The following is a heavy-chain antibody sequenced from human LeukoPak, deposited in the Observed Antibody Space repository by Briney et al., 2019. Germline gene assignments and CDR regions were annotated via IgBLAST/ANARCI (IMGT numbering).Heavy chain of an antibody. J-gene: IGHJ4*02. V-gene: IGHV4-39*07. CDR2: IYYSGST. D-gene: IGHD6-25*01. Sequence: SETLSLTCTVSGGSISSSSYYWGWIRQPPGKGLEWIGSIYYSGSTYYNPSLKSRVTMSADTSKNQFSLKLSSVTAADTAVFHCARGRGIAAAARDYFDYWGRGTLVTVSS. CDR3: ARGRGIAAAARDYFDY. CDR1: GGSISSSSYY.